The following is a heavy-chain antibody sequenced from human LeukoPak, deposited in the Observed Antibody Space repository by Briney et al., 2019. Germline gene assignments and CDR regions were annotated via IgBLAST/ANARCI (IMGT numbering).Heavy chain of an antibody. Sequence: SETLSLTCTVSGGSISSYYWSWIRQPAGKGLEWIGRIYTSGSTNYNPSLKSRVTMSVDTSKNQFSLKLSSVTAADTAVYYCARVLAVAGTAARIDYWGQGTLVTVSS. CDR1: GGSISSYY. J-gene: IGHJ4*02. V-gene: IGHV4-4*07. CDR2: IYTSGST. CDR3: ARVLAVAGTAARIDY. D-gene: IGHD6-19*01.